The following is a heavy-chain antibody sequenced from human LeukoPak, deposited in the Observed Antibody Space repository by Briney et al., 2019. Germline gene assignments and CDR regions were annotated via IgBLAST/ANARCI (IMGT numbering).Heavy chain of an antibody. CDR1: GYTFTNFD. CDR2: ISGYTGDT. CDR3: ARAGYCGDGGCRGGSAFDV. V-gene: IGHV1-18*01. D-gene: IGHD2-15*01. Sequence: ASVKVSCKTSGYTFTNFDIYWVRQAPGQGLECMGWISGYTGDTKYAQTFQGRFTVTTDTSTSTAYMELRSLTYDDTAVYYCARAGYCGDGGCRGGSAFDVWGQGTMVTVSP. J-gene: IGHJ3*01.